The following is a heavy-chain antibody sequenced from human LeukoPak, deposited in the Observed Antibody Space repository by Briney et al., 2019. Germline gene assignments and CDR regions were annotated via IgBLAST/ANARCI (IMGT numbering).Heavy chain of an antibody. CDR1: GYTFTSYG. CDR3: ARGAVNRYNWNDDNYYYYYMDV. CDR2: ISGYNGYT. J-gene: IGHJ6*03. D-gene: IGHD1-1*01. Sequence: ASVKVSCKASGYTFTSYGITWVRQAPGQGLEWMGWISGYNGYTKYAQKVQGRVTMTTDTSTSTAYMELRSLRSDDTAVYYCARGAVNRYNWNDDNYYYYYMDVWGKGTTVIISS. V-gene: IGHV1-18*01.